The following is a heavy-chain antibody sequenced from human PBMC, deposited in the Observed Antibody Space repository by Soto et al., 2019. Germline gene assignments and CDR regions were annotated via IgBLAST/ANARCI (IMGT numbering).Heavy chain of an antibody. CDR2: IYYSGST. Sequence: QVQLQESGPGLVKPSETLSLTCTVSGGSVSSGSYYWSWIRQPPGKGLEWIGYIYYSGSTNYNPSLKSRVTISVDTSKNQFSLKLSSVTAADTAVYYCASSSWSEFDYWRQGTLVTVSS. CDR1: GGSVSSGSYY. J-gene: IGHJ4*02. D-gene: IGHD6-13*01. CDR3: ASSSWSEFDY. V-gene: IGHV4-61*01.